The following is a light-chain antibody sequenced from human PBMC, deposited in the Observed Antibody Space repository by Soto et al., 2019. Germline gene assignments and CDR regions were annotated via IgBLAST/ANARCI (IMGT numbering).Light chain of an antibody. CDR2: GSS. V-gene: IGKV3-20*01. CDR1: ESVSSSY. CDR3: QQYGSSLWP. Sequence: EIVLTQSPDTLSLSPGERATLSCRASESVSSSYLAWYQQKPGQAPRLLIYGSSSRATGIPDRFSGSGSGTDFTLTISRLEPEDFAVYYSQQYGSSLWPFGQGTKV. J-gene: IGKJ1*01.